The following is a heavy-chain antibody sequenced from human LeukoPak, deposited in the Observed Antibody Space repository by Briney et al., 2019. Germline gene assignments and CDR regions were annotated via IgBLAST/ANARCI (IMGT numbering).Heavy chain of an antibody. D-gene: IGHD3-22*01. Sequence: SETLSLTRTVSGGSISSYYWSWIRQPPGKGLEWIGYIYYSGSTNYNPSLKSRVTISVDTSKNQFSLKLSSVTAADTAVYYCARANYYDSSGYSGDAFDIWGQGTMVTVSS. CDR2: IYYSGST. CDR3: ARANYYDSSGYSGDAFDI. CDR1: GGSISSYY. V-gene: IGHV4-59*01. J-gene: IGHJ3*02.